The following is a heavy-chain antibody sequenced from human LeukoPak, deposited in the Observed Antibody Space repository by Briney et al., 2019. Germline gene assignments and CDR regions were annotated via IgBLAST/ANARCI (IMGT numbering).Heavy chain of an antibody. CDR2: INAGNGNT. Sequence: ASVKVSCKASGYTFTSYAMHWVRQAPGQRLEWMGWINAGNGNTKYSQKFQGRVTITRDTSASTAYMELSSLRAEDTAVYYCAKDSMRGIAAAGWIDYWGQGTLVTVSS. CDR1: GYTFTSYA. CDR3: AKDSMRGIAAAGWIDY. V-gene: IGHV1-3*01. J-gene: IGHJ4*02. D-gene: IGHD6-13*01.